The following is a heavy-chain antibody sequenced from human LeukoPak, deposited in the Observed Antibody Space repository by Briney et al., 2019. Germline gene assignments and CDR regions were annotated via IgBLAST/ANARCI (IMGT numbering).Heavy chain of an antibody. V-gene: IGHV3-30*02. J-gene: IGHJ3*02. D-gene: IGHD3-3*01. CDR2: IRYDGSNK. CDR1: GFTFSSYG. CDR3: AKDYYDFWSGFDAFDI. Sequence: GGSLRLSCAASGFTFSSYGMHWVRQAPGKGLEWVAFIRYDGSNKYYADSVKGRFTISRDNSKNTLYLQMNSLRAEDTAVYYCAKDYYDFWSGFDAFDIWGQGTMVTVSS.